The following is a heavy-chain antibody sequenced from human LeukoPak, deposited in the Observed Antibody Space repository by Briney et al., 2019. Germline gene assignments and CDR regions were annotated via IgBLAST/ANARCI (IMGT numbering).Heavy chain of an antibody. D-gene: IGHD3-10*01. CDR3: ATYGTGFDI. Sequence: KPSETLSLTCAVYGGSFSDYYWTWIRQPPGKGLEWIGEINHRGSTHYNPSLKSRVTISVDTSKKQFSLKLSSVTAADTAVYYCATYGTGFDIWGQGTVVTVSS. CDR1: GGSFSDYY. J-gene: IGHJ3*02. CDR2: INHRGST. V-gene: IGHV4-34*01.